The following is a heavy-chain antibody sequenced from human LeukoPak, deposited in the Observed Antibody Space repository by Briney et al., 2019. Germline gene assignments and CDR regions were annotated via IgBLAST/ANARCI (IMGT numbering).Heavy chain of an antibody. Sequence: GASVKVSCKASGYTFTSYDINWVRQATGQGLEWMGWMNPNSGNTGYAQKFQGRVTMTRNTSISTAYMELSSLRSEDTAVYYCARDSGCSGGSCYAFDYWGQGTLVTVSS. CDR1: GYTFTSYD. V-gene: IGHV1-8*01. J-gene: IGHJ4*02. D-gene: IGHD2-15*01. CDR3: ARDSGCSGGSCYAFDY. CDR2: MNPNSGNT.